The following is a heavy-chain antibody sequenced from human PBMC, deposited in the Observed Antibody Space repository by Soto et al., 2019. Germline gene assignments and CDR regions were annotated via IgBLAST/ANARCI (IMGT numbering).Heavy chain of an antibody. CDR1: GFTFSSYS. CDR2: ISSSSTI. J-gene: IGHJ6*02. CDR3: ASDRNGMDV. Sequence: VGSLRLSCAASGFTFSSYSMNWVRQAPGKGLEWVSYISSSSTIYYADSVKGRFTISRDNAKNSLYLQMNSLRDEDTAVYYCASDRNGMDVWGQGTTVTVSS. V-gene: IGHV3-48*02.